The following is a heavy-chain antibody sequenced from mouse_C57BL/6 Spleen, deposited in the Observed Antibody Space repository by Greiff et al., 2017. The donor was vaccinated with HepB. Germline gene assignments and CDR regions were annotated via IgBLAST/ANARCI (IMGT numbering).Heavy chain of an antibody. Sequence: EVKLMESGGGLVKPGGSLKLSCAASGFTFSSYTMSWVRQTPEKRLEWVATISGGGGNTYYPDSVKGRFTISRDNAKNTLYLQMSSLRSEDTALYDCGRGGDGGFDYWGQGTTLTVSS. V-gene: IGHV5-9*01. CDR2: ISGGGGNT. J-gene: IGHJ2*01. CDR1: GFTFSSYT. CDR3: GRGGDGGFDY. D-gene: IGHD2-3*01.